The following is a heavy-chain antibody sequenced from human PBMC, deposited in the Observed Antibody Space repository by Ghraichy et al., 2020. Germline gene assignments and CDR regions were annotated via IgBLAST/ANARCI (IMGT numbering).Heavy chain of an antibody. CDR2: IYSGGCT. CDR1: GFTVSSNY. V-gene: IGHV3-53*04. D-gene: IGHD3-22*01. Sequence: GESLNISCAASGFTVSSNYMSWVRQAPGKGLEWVSVIYSGGCTYYADSVKGRFTISRHNAKNTLYLQMNSLRAEDTAVYYCARDSDRGVDYCYGMDVWGQGTTVTVSS. J-gene: IGHJ6*02. CDR3: ARDSDRGVDYCYGMDV.